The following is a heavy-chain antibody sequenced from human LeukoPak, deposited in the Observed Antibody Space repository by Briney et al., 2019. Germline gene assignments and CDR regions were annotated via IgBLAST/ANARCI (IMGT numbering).Heavy chain of an antibody. D-gene: IGHD1-26*01. V-gene: IGHV4-31*03. CDR1: GGSISSGGYY. J-gene: IGHJ4*02. Sequence: SETLTLTCTVSGGSISSGGYYWSWIRQHPGKGLEWIGYIYYSGSTYYNPSLKSRVTISVDTSKNQFSLKLSSVTAADTAVYYCARDSTFKGAADYWGQGTLVTVSS. CDR2: IYYSGST. CDR3: ARDSTFKGAADY.